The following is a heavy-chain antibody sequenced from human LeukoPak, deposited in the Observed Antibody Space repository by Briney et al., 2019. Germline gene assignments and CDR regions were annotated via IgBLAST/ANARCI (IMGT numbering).Heavy chain of an antibody. Sequence: ASVEVSCKSSGYTFTGYYIHWVRQAPGQGLEWMGWIKPNSGDPNYAQKFQGRVTMTRDTSISTAYMELSRLRSDDTAVYYCATTPRIRYDTSGYYYEPYFDYWGQGTLVTVSS. CDR1: GYTFTGYY. D-gene: IGHD3-22*01. CDR2: IKPNSGDP. CDR3: ATTPRIRYDTSGYYYEPYFDY. V-gene: IGHV1-2*02. J-gene: IGHJ4*02.